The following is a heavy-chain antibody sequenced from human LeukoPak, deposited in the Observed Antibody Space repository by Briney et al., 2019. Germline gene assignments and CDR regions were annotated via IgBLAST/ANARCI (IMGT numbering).Heavy chain of an antibody. J-gene: IGHJ4*02. CDR1: GFTFSNYA. Sequence: GGSLRLSCAASGFTFSNYAMTWVRQAPGKGLKWVSSISTSGESTYYADSVKGRFTISRDNSKNTLYLHMNSLRAEDTAIYYCAKDALRLCSSTSCYLWGQRTLVTVSS. D-gene: IGHD2-2*01. CDR2: ISTSGEST. CDR3: AKDALRLCSSTSCYL. V-gene: IGHV3-23*01.